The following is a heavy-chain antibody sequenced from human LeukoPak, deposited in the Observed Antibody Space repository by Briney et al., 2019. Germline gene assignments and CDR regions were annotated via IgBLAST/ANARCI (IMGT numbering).Heavy chain of an antibody. D-gene: IGHD3-22*01. J-gene: IGHJ4*02. CDR2: IYYSGST. V-gene: IGHV4-30-4*01. CDR1: GGSISSGDYY. Sequence: SQTLSLTCTVSGGSISSGDYYWNWIPQPPGKGLEWIGYIYYSGSTYYNPSLKSRVTISVDTSKNQFSLKLSSVTAADTAVYYCARVARYDKGPNSYYFDYWGQGTLVTVSS. CDR3: ARVARYDKGPNSYYFDY.